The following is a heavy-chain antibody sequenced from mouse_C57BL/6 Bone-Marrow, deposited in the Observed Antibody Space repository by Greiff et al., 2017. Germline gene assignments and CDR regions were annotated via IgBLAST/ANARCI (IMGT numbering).Heavy chain of an antibody. CDR2: INSDGGST. CDR3: ARHGDYSKSDAMDY. J-gene: IGHJ4*01. D-gene: IGHD2-5*01. CDR1: EYEFPSHD. V-gene: IGHV5-2*01. Sequence: EVKLVEPGGGLVQPGESLKLSCESNEYEFPSHDMSWVRQTPEKRLELVAAINSDGGSTYYPDTMERRFIISRDNTKKTLYLQMSSLRSEDSAWYYCARHGDYSKSDAMDYWGQGTSVTVSS.